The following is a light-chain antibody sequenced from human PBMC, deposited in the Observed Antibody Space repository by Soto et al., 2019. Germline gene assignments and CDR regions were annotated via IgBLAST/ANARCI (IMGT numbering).Light chain of an antibody. Sequence: QSSLTKPASVSGSPGRWITISCPGTSSDVGGYNYVSWYQQHPGKAPKLMIYDVSNRPSGVSNRFSGSKSGNTASLTISGLQAEDEADYYCSSYTSSSTLVFGTGTKVTVL. CDR3: SSYTSSSTLV. J-gene: IGLJ1*01. V-gene: IGLV2-14*01. CDR1: SSDVGGYNY. CDR2: DVS.